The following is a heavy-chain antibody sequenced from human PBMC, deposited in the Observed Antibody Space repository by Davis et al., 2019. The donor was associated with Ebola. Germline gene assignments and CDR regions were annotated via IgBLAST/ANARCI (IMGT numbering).Heavy chain of an antibody. V-gene: IGHV4-59*05. Sequence: PSETLSLTCTVSAGSISSYYWSWIRQPPGKGLEWFGSIYYSGSTYYNPSLKSRVTISVDTSKNQFSLKLSSVTAADTAVYYCARHRTIFGVVNSYYYYGMDVWGQGTTVTVSS. J-gene: IGHJ6*02. D-gene: IGHD3-3*01. CDR2: IYYSGST. CDR3: ARHRTIFGVVNSYYYYGMDV. CDR1: AGSISSYY.